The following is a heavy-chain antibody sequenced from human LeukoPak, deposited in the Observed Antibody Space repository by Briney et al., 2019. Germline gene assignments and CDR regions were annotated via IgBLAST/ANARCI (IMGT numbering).Heavy chain of an antibody. CDR2: INHSGST. Sequence: SETLSLTCAVYGGSFSGYYWSWIRQPPGKGLEWIGEINHSGSTNYNPSLKSRVTISVDTSKNQFSLKLSSVTAADTAVYYCARDGGSGYLGSWFDPWGQGTLVTVSS. V-gene: IGHV4-34*01. CDR3: ARDGGSGYLGSWFDP. D-gene: IGHD2-2*03. J-gene: IGHJ5*02. CDR1: GGSFSGYY.